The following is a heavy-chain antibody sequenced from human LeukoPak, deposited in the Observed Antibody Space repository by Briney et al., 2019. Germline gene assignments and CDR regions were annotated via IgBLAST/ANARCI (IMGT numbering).Heavy chain of an antibody. D-gene: IGHD2-2*01. CDR3: ARGYCSSTSCQYSFDS. CDR2: INAGNGDT. CDR1: GYTFTNYA. Sequence: ASVKVSCKASGYTFTNYALHWVRQAPGQRVEWMGWINAGNGDTKYSQKFQGRVTITRDTSANTAYMELSSLRSEDTAVYHCARGYCSSTSCQYSFDSWGQGTLVTVSS. J-gene: IGHJ4*02. V-gene: IGHV1-3*01.